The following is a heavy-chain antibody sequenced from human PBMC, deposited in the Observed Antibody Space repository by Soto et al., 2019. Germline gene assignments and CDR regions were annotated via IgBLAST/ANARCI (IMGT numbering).Heavy chain of an antibody. V-gene: IGHV3-11*01. D-gene: IGHD2-15*01. CDR3: AREVYCSGGSCPAPGFDY. CDR2: ISSSGSTI. J-gene: IGHJ4*02. Sequence: GGSLRLSCAASGFTFSDYYMSWIRQAPGKGLEWVSYISSSGSTIYYADSVKGRFTISRDNAKNSLYLQMNSLRAEDTAVYYCAREVYCSGGSCPAPGFDYWGQGTLVTVSS. CDR1: GFTFSDYY.